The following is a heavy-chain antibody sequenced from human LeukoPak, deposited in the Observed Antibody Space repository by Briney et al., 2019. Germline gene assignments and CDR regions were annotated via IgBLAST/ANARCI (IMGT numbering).Heavy chain of an antibody. J-gene: IGHJ4*02. CDR1: GFTFSNAW. V-gene: IGHV3-15*01. D-gene: IGHD2-2*02. CDR2: IKSKTDGGTT. Sequence: GGSLRLSCAASGFTFSNAWMSWVRQAPGKGLEWVGRIKSKTDGGTTDYAAPVKGRFTISRDDSKNTLYLQMNSLKTEDTAVYYCTTDSWTAGDCSSTSCYTDFWGRGTLVTVSS. CDR3: TTDSWTAGDCSSTSCYTDF.